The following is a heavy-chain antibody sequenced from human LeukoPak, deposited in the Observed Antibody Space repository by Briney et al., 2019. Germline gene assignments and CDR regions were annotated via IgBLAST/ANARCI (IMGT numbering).Heavy chain of an antibody. CDR3: ARGLLWFGGFPDAFDI. CDR1: GFTVSSNY. D-gene: IGHD3-10*01. V-gene: IGHV3-53*01. J-gene: IGHJ3*02. Sequence: GGSLRLSCAASGFTVSSNYMSWVRQAPGKGLEWVSVIYSGGSTYYADSVKGRFTISRDNSKNTLYLQMNSLRAEDTAVNYCARGLLWFGGFPDAFDIWGQGTMVTVSS. CDR2: IYSGGST.